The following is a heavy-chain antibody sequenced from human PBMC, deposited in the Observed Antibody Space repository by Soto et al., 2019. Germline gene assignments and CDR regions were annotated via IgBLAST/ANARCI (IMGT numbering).Heavy chain of an antibody. CDR1: GYTFTKFH. D-gene: IGHD4-17*01. Sequence: ASVKVSCKASGYTFTKFHIHWVRQAPGQGLEWMGIINPSGGSTSYAQKFQGRVTMTSDTSTSTVYMELSSLRSEDTAVYYCARDIYGDYVDYYYYYMDVWGKGTTVTVSS. CDR2: INPSGGST. V-gene: IGHV1-46*03. J-gene: IGHJ6*03. CDR3: ARDIYGDYVDYYYYYMDV.